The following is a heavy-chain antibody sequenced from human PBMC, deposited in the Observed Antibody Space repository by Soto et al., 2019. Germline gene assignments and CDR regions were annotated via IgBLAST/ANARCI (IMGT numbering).Heavy chain of an antibody. J-gene: IGHJ4*02. V-gene: IGHV4-61*01. CDR1: GGSVSSGSYY. D-gene: IGHD2-15*01. CDR2: IYYSGST. CDR3: ARVGGGSGLSRFDY. Sequence: SETLSLTCTVSGGSVSSGSYYWSWIRQPPGKGLEWIGYIYYSGSTNYNPSLKSRVTISVDTSKNQFSLKLSSVTAADTAVYYCARVGGGSGLSRFDYWGKGTLVTVSS.